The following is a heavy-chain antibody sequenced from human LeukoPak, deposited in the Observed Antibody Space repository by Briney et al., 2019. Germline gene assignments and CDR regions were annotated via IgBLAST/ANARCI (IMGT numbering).Heavy chain of an antibody. CDR2: ISYDGSNK. V-gene: IGHV3-30*18. CDR3: AKEDIAAAGTGLDY. Sequence: GRSLRLSCAASGFAFSSYGMHWVRQAPGKGLEWVAVISYDGSNKYYADSVKGRFTISRDNSKNTLYLQMNSLRAEDTAVYYCAKEDIAAAGTGLDYWGQGTLVTVSS. CDR1: GFAFSSYG. J-gene: IGHJ4*02. D-gene: IGHD6-13*01.